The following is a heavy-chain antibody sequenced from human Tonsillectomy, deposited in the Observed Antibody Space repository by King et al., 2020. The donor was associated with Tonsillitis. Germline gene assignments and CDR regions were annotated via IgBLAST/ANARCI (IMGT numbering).Heavy chain of an antibody. CDR2: IYYTGSI. CDR1: GGSITNSLNY. D-gene: IGHD6-19*01. CDR3: ARRPVQYSSGLEAFDI. V-gene: IGHV4-39*01. J-gene: IGHJ3*02. Sequence: QLQESGPGLVKPSETLSLTCTVSGGSITNSLNYWGWSRQPPREGSVWSGNIYYTGSIFYNPSLDSRVPISVDTSRNRSSLQVSSVTAADTAVYYCARRPVQYSSGLEAFDIWGQGTMVAVSS.